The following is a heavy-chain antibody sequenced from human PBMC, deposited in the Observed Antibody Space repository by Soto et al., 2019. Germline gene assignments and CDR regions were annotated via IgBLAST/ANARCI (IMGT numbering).Heavy chain of an antibody. V-gene: IGHV1-8*01. CDR1: GYTFTSYD. J-gene: IGHJ4*02. CDR2: MNPNSGNT. CDR3: AREKVGANDY. Sequence: QVQLVQSGAEVKKPGASVKVSCKASGYTFTSYDMNWVRQATGQGLEWMGWMNPNSGNTGYAQKFQSRVSMTRNTSRSTAYLELSSLRSDDPAVYYCAREKVGANDYWGQGTLVTVSS. D-gene: IGHD1-26*01.